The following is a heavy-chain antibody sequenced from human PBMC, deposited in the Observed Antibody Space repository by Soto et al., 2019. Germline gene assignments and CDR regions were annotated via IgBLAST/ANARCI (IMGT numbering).Heavy chain of an antibody. CDR2: IYYSGST. J-gene: IGHJ4*02. CDR3: ATLVGGKGYY. V-gene: IGHV4-59*12. CDR1: GGSISSYY. D-gene: IGHD2-15*01. Sequence: PSETLSLTCTVSGGSISSYYWSWIRQPPGKGLEWIGYIYYSGSTNYNPSLKSRVTISVDTSKNQFSLKLTSVTAVDTAVYYCATLVGGKGYYWGQGTLVTVSS.